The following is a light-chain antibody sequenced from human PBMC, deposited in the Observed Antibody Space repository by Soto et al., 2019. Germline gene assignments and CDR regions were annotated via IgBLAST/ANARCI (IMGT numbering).Light chain of an antibody. CDR3: QQRKSYPIT. CDR2: ASS. CDR1: QDINTY. V-gene: IGKV1-9*01. Sequence: DIQLTQSPSFLSASVGDRVTITCRASQDINTYLAWYQQKPGKAPKLLIFASSTLQNGVPSRFSGSGSGTEFTVTITSLQPEDFATYYCQQRKSYPITFGQGTRLEI. J-gene: IGKJ5*01.